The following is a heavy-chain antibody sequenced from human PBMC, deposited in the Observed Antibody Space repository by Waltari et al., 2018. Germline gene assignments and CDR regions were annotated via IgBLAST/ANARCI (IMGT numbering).Heavy chain of an antibody. Sequence: QVQLQESGPGLVRPSESLSLACGVSGGSISSNGYAWAWVRQPPGKGLGGIASVSDRATSYPTPALSSRLRPSVDTPKNPVSLRLSSVTAADTARYFCARQVAPGHSTSWYFDSWGRGTLVTVFS. CDR1: GGSISSNGYA. CDR2: VSDRATS. D-gene: IGHD6-13*01. CDR3: ARQVAPGHSTSWYFDS. V-gene: IGHV4-39*01. J-gene: IGHJ4*02.